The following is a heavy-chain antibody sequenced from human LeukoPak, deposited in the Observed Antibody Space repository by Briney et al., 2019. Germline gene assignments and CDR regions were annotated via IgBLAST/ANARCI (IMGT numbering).Heavy chain of an antibody. CDR2: IIPIFGTA. CDR3: VSYDSSGSNFDY. V-gene: IGHV1-69*06. Sequence: SVKVSCKASGCTFSSYAISWVRQAPGQGLEWMGRIIPIFGTANYAQKFQGRVTITADKSTSTAYMELSSLRSEDTAVYYCVSYDSSGSNFDYWGQGTLVTVSS. J-gene: IGHJ4*02. CDR1: GCTFSSYA. D-gene: IGHD3-22*01.